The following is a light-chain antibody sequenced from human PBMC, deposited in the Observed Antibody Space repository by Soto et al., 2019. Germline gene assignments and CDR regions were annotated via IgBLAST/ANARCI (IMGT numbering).Light chain of an antibody. CDR2: EGS. V-gene: IGLV2-14*01. Sequence: ALTQPASVSGSPGQSITISCTGTSSDIGGYIYVSWYQQHPGKAPKLMTYEGSKRPSGVSNRFSGSKSGNTASLTISGLQAEDEADYYCGSFSSSTTLYVFGTGTKVTVL. J-gene: IGLJ1*01. CDR3: GSFSSSTTLYV. CDR1: SSDIGGYIY.